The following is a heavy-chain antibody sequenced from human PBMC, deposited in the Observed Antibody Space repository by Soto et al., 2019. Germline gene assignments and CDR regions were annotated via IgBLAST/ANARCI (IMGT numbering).Heavy chain of an antibody. CDR2: INSNGGTT. V-gene: IGHV3-64*01. Sequence: PGGSLRLSCAASGFTFSNYGMHWVRQAPGKGLEYVSAINSNGGTTYYANSVKGRFTICRDNSRNTLYLQLNSLRADDMAVYYWAKDYGDYVDYFDFWGQGTLVTVSS. J-gene: IGHJ4*02. D-gene: IGHD4-17*01. CDR1: GFTFSNYG. CDR3: AKDYGDYVDYFDF.